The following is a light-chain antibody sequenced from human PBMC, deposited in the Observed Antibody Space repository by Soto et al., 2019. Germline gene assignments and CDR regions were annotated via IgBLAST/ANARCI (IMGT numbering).Light chain of an antibody. V-gene: IGKV1-5*03. Sequence: DIQMTQTPHTLSGSVGDRVTITCRASQTISSWLAWYQQKPGKAPKLLIYKASTLKSGVPSRFSGSGSGTEFTLTISSLQPDDFTTYYCQHYTIYSEAFGQGTKVDNK. CDR1: QTISSW. J-gene: IGKJ1*01. CDR2: KAS. CDR3: QHYTIYSEA.